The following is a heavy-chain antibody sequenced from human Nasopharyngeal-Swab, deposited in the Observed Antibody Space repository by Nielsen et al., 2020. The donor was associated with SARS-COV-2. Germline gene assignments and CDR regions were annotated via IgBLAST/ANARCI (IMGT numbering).Heavy chain of an antibody. CDR2: IKHNGSRE. J-gene: IGHJ3*01. CDR3: ARERNWGGAFDF. V-gene: IGHV3-7*01. D-gene: IGHD2-21*01. Sequence: VRQAPGKGLEWVANIKHNGSREFYVDSVKGRFTILRDNAKNSLYLQMNSLRVEDTAVYYCARERNWGGAFDFWGQGTLVTVSS.